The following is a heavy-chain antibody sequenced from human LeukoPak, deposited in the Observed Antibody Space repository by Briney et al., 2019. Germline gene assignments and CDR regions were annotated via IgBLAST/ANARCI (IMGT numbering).Heavy chain of an antibody. CDR3: ARDGGGLRFLKWPDYYYYYMDV. V-gene: IGHV1-46*01. CDR2: INPSGGST. CDR1: GYTFTSYY. J-gene: IGHJ6*03. Sequence: ASVKVSCKASGYTFTSYYMHWVRQAPGQGLEWMGIINPSGGSTSYAQKFQGRVTMTRDMSTSTVYMELSSLRSEDTAVYYCARDGGGLRFLKWPDYYYYYMDVWGKGTTVTVSS. D-gene: IGHD3-3*01.